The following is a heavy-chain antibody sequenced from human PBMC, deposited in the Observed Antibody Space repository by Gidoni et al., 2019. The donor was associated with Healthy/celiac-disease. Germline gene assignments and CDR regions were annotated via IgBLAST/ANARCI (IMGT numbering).Heavy chain of an antibody. V-gene: IGHV3-15*01. Sequence: EVQLVESGGGLVKPGGSLRLSCAASGFTFSNTWMGWVRPAPGKGLEWVGRIKSKTDGGTTDYAAPVKGRFTISRDDSKNTLYLQMNSLKTEDTAVFYCTTLLHCSGGSCYSDWGQGTLVTVSS. J-gene: IGHJ4*02. CDR2: IKSKTDGGTT. CDR3: TTLLHCSGGSCYSD. CDR1: GFTFSNTW. D-gene: IGHD2-15*01.